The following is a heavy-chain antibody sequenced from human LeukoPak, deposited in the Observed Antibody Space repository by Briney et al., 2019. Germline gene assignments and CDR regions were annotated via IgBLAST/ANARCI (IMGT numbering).Heavy chain of an antibody. Sequence: ASVKVSCKASGYTFTNYYIHWVRQAPGKGLEWMGGFDPEDGETIYAQKFQGRVTMTEDTSTDTAYMELSSLRSEDTAVYYCATGRPYSSSSYYFDYWGQGTLVTVSS. CDR3: ATGRPYSSSSYYFDY. CDR2: FDPEDGET. V-gene: IGHV1-24*01. J-gene: IGHJ4*02. D-gene: IGHD6-13*01. CDR1: GYTFTNYY.